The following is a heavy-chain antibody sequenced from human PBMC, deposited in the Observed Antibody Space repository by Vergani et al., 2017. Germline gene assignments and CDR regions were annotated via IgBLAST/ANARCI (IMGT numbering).Heavy chain of an antibody. D-gene: IGHD2-2*01. CDR2: ISSSSSYI. V-gene: IGHV3-21*01. CDR3: ARDQECSSTSCPGTHDY. CDR1: GFTFSSYS. Sequence: EVQLVESGGGLVQPGGSLRLSCAASGFTFSSYSMNWVRQAPGKGLEWVSSISSSSSYIYYADSVKGRLTISRDNAKNSLYLQMNSLRAEDTAVYYCARDQECSSTSCPGTHDYWGQGTLVTVSS. J-gene: IGHJ4*02.